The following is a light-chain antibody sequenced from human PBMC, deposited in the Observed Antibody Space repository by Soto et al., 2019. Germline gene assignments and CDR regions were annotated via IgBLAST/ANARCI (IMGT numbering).Light chain of an antibody. CDR1: QSISSN. J-gene: IGKJ2*01. V-gene: IGKV3-15*01. CDR2: GAS. CDR3: QQYSSWPPYT. Sequence: EIVMTQSPATLSVSPGERATLSCSASQSISSNLAWYQQKPGQAPRLLIYGASTRATEIPDRFSGSGSGTEFTLTISSLQSEDFAIYYCQQYSSWPPYTFGQGTKLEIK.